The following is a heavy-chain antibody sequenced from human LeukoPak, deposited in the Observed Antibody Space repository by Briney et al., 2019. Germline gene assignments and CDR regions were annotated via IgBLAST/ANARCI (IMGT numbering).Heavy chain of an antibody. CDR2: INPNSGGT. CDR3: ARYDYSNLDMAEYFQH. J-gene: IGHJ1*01. CDR1: GYTFTGYY. V-gene: IGHV1-2*02. D-gene: IGHD4-11*01. Sequence: ASVKVSCKASGYTFTGYYMHWVRQAPGQGLEWMGWINPNSGGTNYAQKFQGRVTMTRDTSISTAYMELSRLRSDDTAVYYCARYDYSNLDMAEYFQHWGQGALVTVSS.